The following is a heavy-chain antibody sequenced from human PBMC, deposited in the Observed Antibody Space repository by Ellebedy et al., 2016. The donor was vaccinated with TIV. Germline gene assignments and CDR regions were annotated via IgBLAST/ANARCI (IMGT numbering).Heavy chain of an antibody. CDR2: VSGNSDYI. D-gene: IGHD6-19*01. V-gene: IGHV3-21*01. CDR3: ARDRGLGSGWYIY. J-gene: IGHJ4*02. CDR1: GFPFNLYN. Sequence: GESLKISCVASGFPFNLYNMNWVRQAPGKGLEWVSSVSGNSDYINYADSVKGRFTISRDNAKKSLYLEMDRLSAGDTAVYYCARDRGLGSGWYIYWGQGTLVTVAS.